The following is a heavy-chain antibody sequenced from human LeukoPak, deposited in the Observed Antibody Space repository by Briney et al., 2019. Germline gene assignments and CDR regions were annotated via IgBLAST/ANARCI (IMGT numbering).Heavy chain of an antibody. CDR1: GGSISSGSYY. D-gene: IGHD3-22*01. Sequence: SETLSLTCTVSGGSISSGSYYWSWIRQPAGKGLEWIGRIYTSGSTNYNPSLKSRVTISVDTSKNQFSLKLSSVTAADTAVYYCAGGRGYYYDSSGYSWWGQGTLVTVSS. CDR2: IYTSGST. CDR3: AGGRGYYYDSSGYSW. J-gene: IGHJ4*02. V-gene: IGHV4-61*02.